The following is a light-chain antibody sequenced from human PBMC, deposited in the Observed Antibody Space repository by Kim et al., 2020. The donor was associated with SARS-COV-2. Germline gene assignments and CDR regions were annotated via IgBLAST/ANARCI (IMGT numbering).Light chain of an antibody. V-gene: IGLV2-11*01. CDR1: SSDVGDYNY. J-gene: IGLJ7*01. Sequence: QSALTQPRSVTGCPGQSVSISCTGTSSDVGDYNYVSWYQHFPGKAPKLLIYDVSQRPSGVPDRFSGSKSGNTASLTISGLQAEDEAAYYCCSYAGRYSWVFGGGTQLTVL. CDR2: DVS. CDR3: CSYAGRYSWV.